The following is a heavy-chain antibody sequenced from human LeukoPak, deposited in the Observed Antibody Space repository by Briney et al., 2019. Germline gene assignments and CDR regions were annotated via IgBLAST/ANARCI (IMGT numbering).Heavy chain of an antibody. Sequence: SETLSLTCTVFGGSISSSSYYWGWIRQPPGKGLEWIGSIYYSGSTYYNPSLKSRVTISVDTSKNQFSLKLSSVTAADTAVYYCARDTMVRGVMNYYYMDVWGKGTTVTVSS. V-gene: IGHV4-39*07. D-gene: IGHD3-10*01. CDR2: IYYSGST. CDR3: ARDTMVRGVMNYYYMDV. J-gene: IGHJ6*03. CDR1: GGSISSSSYY.